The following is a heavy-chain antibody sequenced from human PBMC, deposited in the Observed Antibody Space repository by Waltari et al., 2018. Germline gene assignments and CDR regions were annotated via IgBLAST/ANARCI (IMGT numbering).Heavy chain of an antibody. CDR3: ARVWGSMTTVTTLDH. V-gene: IGHV1-69*12. CDR1: GGTVSSYA. J-gene: IGHJ4*02. D-gene: IGHD4-17*01. Sequence: QVQLVQSGAEMKKPGSSVKVSCKASGGTVSSYAVSWVRQAPGQGLEWMGGIIPIVGVATYAQKFQDRVTIVADESTSTVYMEVRSLTSEDTAMYYCARVWGSMTTVTTLDHWGQGTLVSVSS. CDR2: IIPIVGVA.